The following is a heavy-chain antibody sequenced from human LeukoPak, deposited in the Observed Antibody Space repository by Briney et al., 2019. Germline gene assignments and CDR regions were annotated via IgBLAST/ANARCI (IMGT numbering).Heavy chain of an antibody. CDR2: ISGDGGSA. CDR1: GFTFDDYA. V-gene: IGHV3-43*02. J-gene: IGHJ3*02. Sequence: PGGSLRLSCAASGFTFDDYAMHWVRQAPGKGLEWVSLISGDGGSAYYADSVKGRFTISRDNSKNSLYLQMNSLRTADTALYYCAKLRLGELSRGRAFDIRGQGTMVTVSS. CDR3: AKLRLGELSRGRAFDI. D-gene: IGHD3-16*02.